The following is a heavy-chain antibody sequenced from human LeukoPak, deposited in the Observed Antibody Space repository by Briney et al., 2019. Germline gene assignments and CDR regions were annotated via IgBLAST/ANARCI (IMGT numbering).Heavy chain of an antibody. D-gene: IGHD4-17*01. J-gene: IGHJ6*02. CDR1: GGSFSGYY. CDR2: INHSGST. CDR3: ARIDCGADYGMDV. Sequence: PSETLSLTCAVYGGSFSGYYWSWIRQPPGKGLEWIGEINHSGSTNYNPSLKSRVTISVDTSKNQFSLKLSSVTAADTAVYYCARIDCGADYGMDVWGQGTTVTVSS. V-gene: IGHV4-34*01.